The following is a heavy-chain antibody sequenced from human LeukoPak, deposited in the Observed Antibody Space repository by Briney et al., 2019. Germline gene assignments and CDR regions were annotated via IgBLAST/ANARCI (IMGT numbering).Heavy chain of an antibody. CDR2: ISWNSGSI. CDR3: AKDIGAYYYYYMDV. Sequence: PGRSLRLSCAASGFTFDDYAMHWVRQAPGKGLEWVSGISWNSGSIGYADSVKGRFTISRGNAKNSLYLQMNSLRAEDTALYYCAKDIGAYYYYYMDVWGKGTTVTISS. V-gene: IGHV3-9*01. J-gene: IGHJ6*03. D-gene: IGHD3-10*01. CDR1: GFTFDDYA.